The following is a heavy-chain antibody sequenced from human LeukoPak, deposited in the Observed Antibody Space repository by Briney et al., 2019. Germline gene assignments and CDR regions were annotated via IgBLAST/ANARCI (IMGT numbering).Heavy chain of an antibody. Sequence: GSLRLSCAASGFTFSSYWMSWVRQAPGKGLEWIGYIFQSGSPSYNPSLRSRVTISVDTSRNRFSLELISVTAADTAMYYCARDRAGLGLLDFWGQGTMVTVSS. CDR3: ARDRAGLGLLDF. D-gene: IGHD1-26*01. V-gene: IGHV4-4*02. CDR1: GFTFSSYW. CDR2: IFQSGSP. J-gene: IGHJ3*01.